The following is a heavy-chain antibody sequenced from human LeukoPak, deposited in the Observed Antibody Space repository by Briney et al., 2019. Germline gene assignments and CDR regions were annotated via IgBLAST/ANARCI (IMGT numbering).Heavy chain of an antibody. Sequence: ASVKVSCKASGYTFTSYYIHWVRQAPGQGLEWMGTVDPSGGRTTYAREFQGRVTLTRDTSTSTVYMELSSLRSEDTAIYYCARVIWYCNSFRCSEYYFAFWGQGTLVTVSS. CDR1: GYTFTSYY. D-gene: IGHD2/OR15-2a*01. CDR3: ARVIWYCNSFRCSEYYFAF. V-gene: IGHV1-46*01. CDR2: VDPSGGRT. J-gene: IGHJ4*02.